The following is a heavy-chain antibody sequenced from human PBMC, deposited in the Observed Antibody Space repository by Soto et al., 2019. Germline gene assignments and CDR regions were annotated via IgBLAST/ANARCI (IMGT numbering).Heavy chain of an antibody. Sequence: EVQLVESGGGFVQPGGSLRLSCAASGFTSSSYWMHWVRQAPGKGLVWVSRISNDGTSTNYADSVKGRFTISRDNAKNTVYLVMNGMRAEDSVVYYCARDWNSYDTSAHVSADAFDIWGPGTTVSVS. CDR2: ISNDGTST. V-gene: IGHV3-74*01. D-gene: IGHD3-22*01. CDR3: ARDWNSYDTSAHVSADAFDI. J-gene: IGHJ3*02. CDR1: GFTSSSYW.